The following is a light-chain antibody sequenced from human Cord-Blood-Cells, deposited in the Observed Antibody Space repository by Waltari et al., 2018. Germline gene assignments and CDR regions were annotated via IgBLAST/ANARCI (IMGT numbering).Light chain of an antibody. Sequence: EIVMTQSPATLSVPTGERATLSCRASQSVSSNLAWYQQKPGQAPRLLIYGSSTRATGIPARFSVSGSGTEFTLTISSLQSEDFADYYCQQYNNWPPWTFGQGTKVEIK. CDR3: QQYNNWPPWT. V-gene: IGKV3-15*01. CDR2: GSS. CDR1: QSVSSN. J-gene: IGKJ1*01.